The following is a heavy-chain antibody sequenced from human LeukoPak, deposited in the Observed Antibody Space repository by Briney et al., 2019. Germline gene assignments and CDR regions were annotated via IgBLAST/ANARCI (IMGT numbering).Heavy chain of an antibody. CDR1: GGSFSGYY. CDR2: INHSGST. V-gene: IGHV4-34*01. CDR3: ARNAVYYYYGMDV. Sequence: PSETLSLTCAVYGGSFSGYYWSWIRQPPGKGLEWIGEINHSGSTNYNPSLKSRVTISVDTSKNQFSLKLSPVTAADTAVYYCARNAVYYYYGMDVWGQGTTVAVSS. J-gene: IGHJ6*02. D-gene: IGHD6-19*01.